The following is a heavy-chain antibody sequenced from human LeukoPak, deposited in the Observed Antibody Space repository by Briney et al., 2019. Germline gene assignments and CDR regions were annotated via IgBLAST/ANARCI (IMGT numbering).Heavy chain of an antibody. J-gene: IGHJ4*02. CDR3: ARHHGGFNSSSWYYFDY. V-gene: IGHV4-4*09. Sequence: SETLSLTCTVSGGSISSYYWSWIRQPPGKGLEWIGYIYTSGSTNYNPSLKSRVTISVDTSKNQFSLKLSSVTAADTAVYYCARHHGGFNSSSWYYFDYWGQGTWSPSPQ. D-gene: IGHD6-13*01. CDR1: GGSISSYY. CDR2: IYTSGST.